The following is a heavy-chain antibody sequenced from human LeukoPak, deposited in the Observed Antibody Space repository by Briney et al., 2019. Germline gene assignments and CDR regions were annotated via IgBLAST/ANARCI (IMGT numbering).Heavy chain of an antibody. J-gene: IGHJ4*02. CDR3: ARGIVGASRFFFDY. CDR2: ISSSSSYI. CDR1: GFTFSSYS. Sequence: GGSLRLSCAASGFTFSSYSMNWVRQAPGKGLEWVSSISSSSSYIYYADSVKGRFTISRDNAKNSLYLQMNSLRAEDTAVYYCARGIVGASRFFFDYWGQGTLVTVSS. V-gene: IGHV3-21*01. D-gene: IGHD1-26*01.